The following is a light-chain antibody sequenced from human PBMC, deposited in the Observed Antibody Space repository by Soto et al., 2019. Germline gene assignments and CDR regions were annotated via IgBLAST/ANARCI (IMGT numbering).Light chain of an antibody. CDR2: AAS. CDR3: QQSYSTPYP. V-gene: IGKV1-39*01. CDR1: QSITAY. Sequence: DIQMTQSPSSLSASVGDRITITCRASQSITAYLNWYQQKPGKAPKLLIYAASSLQSGVPSRFSGSGSGTDFTLTISSLQPEDFATYYCQQSYSTPYPFGHGTKLEI. J-gene: IGKJ2*01.